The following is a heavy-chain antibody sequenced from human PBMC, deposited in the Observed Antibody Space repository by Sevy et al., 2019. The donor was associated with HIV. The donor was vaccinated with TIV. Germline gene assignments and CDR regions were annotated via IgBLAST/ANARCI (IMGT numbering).Heavy chain of an antibody. V-gene: IGHV3-7*03. CDR1: GFTFNNYW. CDR2: IKQDGSDK. D-gene: IGHD7-27*01. CDR3: ARSWDYWGQMGY. Sequence: GSMRLSCAASGFTFNNYWMTWVRQAPGKGLEWVANIKQDGSDKYYMESVKGRFNISRDNTKNSLYLQLNSLRAEDTAVYYCARSWDYWGQMGYWGQGTLVTVSS. J-gene: IGHJ4*02.